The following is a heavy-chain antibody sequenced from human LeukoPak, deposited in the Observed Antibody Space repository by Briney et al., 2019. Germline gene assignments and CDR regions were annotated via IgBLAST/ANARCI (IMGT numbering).Heavy chain of an antibody. CDR1: GFTFSSNY. V-gene: IGHV3-53*01. CDR3: ARESGYSYGLAGFFDY. Sequence: GGSLRLSCAASGFTFSSNYMSWVRQAPGKGLEWVSVIYSDGRIHSSDSVKGRFTIPRDDSKNTLSLQMNSLRAEDTAVYYCARESGYSYGLAGFFDYWGQGTPVTVSS. D-gene: IGHD5-18*01. J-gene: IGHJ4*02. CDR2: IYSDGRI.